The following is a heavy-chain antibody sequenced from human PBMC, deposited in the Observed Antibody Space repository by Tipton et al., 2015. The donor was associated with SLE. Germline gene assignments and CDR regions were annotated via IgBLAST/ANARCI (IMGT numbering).Heavy chain of an antibody. J-gene: IGHJ6*03. CDR3: ARCSTRHYYYYYMDV. V-gene: IGHV4-34*01. D-gene: IGHD2-2*01. CDR1: GGSFSGHY. Sequence: TLSLTCAVYGGSFSGHYWSWIRQPPGKGLEWIGEINHSGSTNYNPSLKSRVTISVDTSKNQFSLKVSSVTAADTAVYYCARCSTRHYYYYYMDVWGKGTTVTVSS. CDR2: INHSGST.